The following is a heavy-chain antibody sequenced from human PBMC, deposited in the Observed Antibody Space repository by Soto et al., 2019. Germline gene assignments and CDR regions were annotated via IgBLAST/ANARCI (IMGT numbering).Heavy chain of an antibody. CDR2: ISGGGTTV. J-gene: IGHJ6*02. CDR3: ARDREPSVYHGMAV. CDR1: GFAFSDFY. Sequence: VQLLESGGGLVQPGGSLRLSCAASGFAFSDFYMSWTRQAPGKGLEWISYISGGGTTVFYADSVKGRFTISRDNAQKSLYLQMDSLTSEDTAIYYCARDREPSVYHGMAVWGQGTTVTVSS. V-gene: IGHV3-11*01.